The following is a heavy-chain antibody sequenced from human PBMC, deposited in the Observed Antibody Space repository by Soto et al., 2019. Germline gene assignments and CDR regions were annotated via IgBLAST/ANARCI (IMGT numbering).Heavy chain of an antibody. D-gene: IGHD1-26*01. J-gene: IGHJ5*02. CDR1: GGTFSRYA. V-gene: IGHV1-69*13. Sequence: SVKVSCKASGGTFSRYAISRVRQAPGQGLEWMGGIIPIFGTANYAQKFQGRVTITADESTSTAYMELSSLRFEDTAVYYCARAIVGPTTTGWLDPWGQGTLVTVSS. CDR3: ARAIVGPTTTGWLDP. CDR2: IIPIFGTA.